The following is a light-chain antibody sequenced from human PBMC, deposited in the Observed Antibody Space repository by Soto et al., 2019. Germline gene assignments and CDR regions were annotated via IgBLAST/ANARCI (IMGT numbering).Light chain of an antibody. J-gene: IGLJ3*02. CDR2: EVS. V-gene: IGLV2-14*01. CDR1: SSDVGGYNY. Sequence: QSALTQPASVSGSPGQSITISCTGTSSDVGGYNYVSWYQQHPGKAPKVMIYEVSNRPSGVSNRFSGSKSGNTASLTISGLQAEDGADYYCSSYTRSSTRVFGGGTKVTVL. CDR3: SSYTRSSTRV.